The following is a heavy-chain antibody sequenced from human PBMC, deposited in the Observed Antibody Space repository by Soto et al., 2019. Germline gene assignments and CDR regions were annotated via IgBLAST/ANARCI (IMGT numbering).Heavy chain of an antibody. CDR1: GGSISSGGYY. Sequence: SETLSLTCTVSGGSISSGGYYWSWIRQHPGKGLEWIGYIYYSGSTYYNPSLKSRVTISVDTSKNQFSLKLSSVTAADPAVYYCARDGVGYCSGGSCYGASNNWFDPWGQGTLVTVSS. V-gene: IGHV4-31*03. J-gene: IGHJ5*02. CDR2: IYYSGST. CDR3: ARDGVGYCSGGSCYGASNNWFDP. D-gene: IGHD2-15*01.